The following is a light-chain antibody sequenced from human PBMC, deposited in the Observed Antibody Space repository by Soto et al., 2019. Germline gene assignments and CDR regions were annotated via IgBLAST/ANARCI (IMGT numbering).Light chain of an antibody. CDR1: SSDVGGYNY. J-gene: IGLJ1*01. CDR3: TSYTSSSTPYV. CDR2: EVS. V-gene: IGLV2-14*01. Sequence: QSVLTQPASVSGSPGQSITISCTGTSSDVGGYNYVSWYQQHPGKAPKLMIYEVSNRPSGVSNRFSGSRSGNTASLTITGLRAEDEGYYYCTSYTSSSTPYVFGTGTKVTVL.